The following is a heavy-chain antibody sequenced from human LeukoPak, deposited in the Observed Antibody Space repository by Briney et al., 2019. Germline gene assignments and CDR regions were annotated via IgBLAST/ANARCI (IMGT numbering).Heavy chain of an antibody. D-gene: IGHD5-18*01. Sequence: ASVKVSCKASGYTFASYAMNWVRQAPGQGLEWMGWINTNTGNPAYAQGFTGRFVFSLDTSVSTAYLQISSLKAEDTAVYYCARDSANTAMALLFDYWGQGTLVTVSS. CDR1: GYTFASYA. J-gene: IGHJ4*02. V-gene: IGHV7-4-1*02. CDR2: INTNTGNP. CDR3: ARDSANTAMALLFDY.